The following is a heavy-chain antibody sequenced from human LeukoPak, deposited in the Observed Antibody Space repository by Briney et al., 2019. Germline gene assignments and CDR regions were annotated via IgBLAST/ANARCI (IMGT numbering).Heavy chain of an antibody. V-gene: IGHV4-59*01. CDR3: ATYSSTGIFQH. D-gene: IGHD6-13*01. J-gene: IGHJ1*01. CDR2: IYYSGST. CDR1: GGSISSYY. Sequence: SETLSLTCTVSGGSISSYYWSWIRQPPGKGLEWIGYIYYSGSTNYNPSLKSRVTISVDTSKNQFSLKVSSVTAADTAVDYCATYSSTGIFQHWGQGTLVTVSS.